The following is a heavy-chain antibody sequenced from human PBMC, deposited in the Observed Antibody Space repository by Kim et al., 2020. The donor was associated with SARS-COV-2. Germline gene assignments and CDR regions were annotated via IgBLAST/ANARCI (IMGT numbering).Heavy chain of an antibody. V-gene: IGHV4-34*01. CDR1: GGSFSGYY. CDR3: ARGAAAGWGNWFDP. Sequence: SETLSLTCAVYGGSFSGYYWSWIRQPPGKGLEWIGEINHSGSTNYNPSLKSRVTISVDTSKNQFSLKLSSVTAADTAVYYCARGAAAGWGNWFDPWGQGTLVTVSS. J-gene: IGHJ5*02. CDR2: INHSGST. D-gene: IGHD6-13*01.